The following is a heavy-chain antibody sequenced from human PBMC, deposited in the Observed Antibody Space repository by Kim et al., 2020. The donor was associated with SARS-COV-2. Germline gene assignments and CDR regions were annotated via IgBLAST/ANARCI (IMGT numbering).Heavy chain of an antibody. V-gene: IGHV3-30*02. D-gene: IGHD6-19*01. J-gene: IGHJ4*02. Sequence: ADSVKGRFTISRDNSKNTLYLQMNSLRAEDTAVYYCAKEGQWLEGYYFDYWGQGTLVTVSS. CDR3: AKEGQWLEGYYFDY.